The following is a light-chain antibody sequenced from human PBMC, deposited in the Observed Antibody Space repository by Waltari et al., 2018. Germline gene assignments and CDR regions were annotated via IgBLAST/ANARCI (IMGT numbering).Light chain of an antibody. V-gene: IGKV3-20*01. CDR2: GAS. Sequence: EIVLTQSPGTLSLSPGERATLSCRASQSVSINYLSWYHQIPGQAPRPVIYGASSRATGIPDRFSGSGSGTDFTLTISRLEPEDFAVYYCHQYGSSPRTFGQGTKVEIK. J-gene: IGKJ1*01. CDR1: QSVSINY. CDR3: HQYGSSPRT.